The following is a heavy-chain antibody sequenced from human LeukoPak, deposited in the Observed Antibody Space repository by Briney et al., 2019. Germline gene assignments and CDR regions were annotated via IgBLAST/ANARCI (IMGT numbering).Heavy chain of an antibody. D-gene: IGHD6-13*01. V-gene: IGHV1-69*13. CDR1: GGTFSSYA. CDR3: ARTYLWSSSWYYFDY. CDR2: IIPIFGTA. J-gene: IGHJ4*02. Sequence: SVKVSCKASGGTFSSYAISWVRQAPGQGLEWMGGIIPIFGTANYAQKFQGRVTITADESTSTAYMELSSLRSEDTAVYYCARTYLWSSSWYYFDYWGQGTLVTVSS.